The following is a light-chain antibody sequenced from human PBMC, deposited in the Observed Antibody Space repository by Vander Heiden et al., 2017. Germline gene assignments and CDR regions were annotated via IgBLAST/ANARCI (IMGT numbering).Light chain of an antibody. CDR3: QVWHSGSNHVV. J-gene: IGLJ2*01. Sequence: SYVLTQPPSVSVAPGPTAALACGGNDIGTKNVHWYQQKPGQAPVLVIYDDSDRPSGIPERFSGSNSGNTATLIISWVEAGDEADYYCQVWHSGSNHVVFGGGTKLTVL. CDR1: DIGTKN. V-gene: IGLV3-21*02. CDR2: DDS.